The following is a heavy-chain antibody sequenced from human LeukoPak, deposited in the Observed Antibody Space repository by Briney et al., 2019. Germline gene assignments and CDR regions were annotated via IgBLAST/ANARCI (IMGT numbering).Heavy chain of an antibody. CDR3: ARESPGLGSSSWSQH. V-gene: IGHV4-4*07. CDR1: GGSISSYY. Sequence: PSETLSLTCTVSGGSISSYYWSWIRQPAGKGLEWIGRIYTSGSTNYNPSLKSRVTMSVDTSKNQFSLKLSSVTAADTAVYYCARESPGLGSSSWSQHWGQGTLVTVSS. J-gene: IGHJ1*01. CDR2: IYTSGST. D-gene: IGHD6-13*01.